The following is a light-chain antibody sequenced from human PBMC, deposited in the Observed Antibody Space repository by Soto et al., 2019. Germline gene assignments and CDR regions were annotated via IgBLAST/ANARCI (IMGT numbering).Light chain of an antibody. V-gene: IGLV2-11*01. CDR2: DVN. CDR1: NSDIGDYSY. J-gene: IGLJ1*01. Sequence: QSALTQPRSVSGSHGLSVTISCTGTNSDIGDYSYVSWYQQHPGRAPKLIIFDVNKRPSGVPDRFSGSKSDNTASLTISGLQAEDEAEYHCCSYAASDTFVFGVGTKVTVL. CDR3: CSYAASDTFV.